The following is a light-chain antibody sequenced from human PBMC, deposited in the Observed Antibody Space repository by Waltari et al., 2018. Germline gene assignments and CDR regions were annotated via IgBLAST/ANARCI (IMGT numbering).Light chain of an antibody. CDR1: QSVGSN. CDR2: GAS. V-gene: IGKV3-15*01. Sequence: EIVMTQSPDTLSVSPGERATLSCRASQSVGSNLAWYHQKPGQAPRLLIYGASTRATDIPARFSGSGSGTEFTLTITSMQSEDFAVYYCQQYNNWPPSWTFGQGTKVEIK. CDR3: QQYNNWPPSWT. J-gene: IGKJ1*01.